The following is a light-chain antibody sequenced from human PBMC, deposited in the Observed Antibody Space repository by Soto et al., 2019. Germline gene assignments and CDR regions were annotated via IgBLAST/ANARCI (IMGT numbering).Light chain of an antibody. CDR1: SSDVGGYNY. CDR3: ISYTTNDRV. CDR2: DVS. Sequence: QSVLTQPASVSGSPGQSITISCTGTSSDVGGYNYVSWYQQHPGEAPKLIIYDVSNRPSGVSNRFSGSKSGNTASLTISGLQAEDEADYYFISYTTNDRVFGGGTQLTVL. V-gene: IGLV2-14*03. J-gene: IGLJ2*01.